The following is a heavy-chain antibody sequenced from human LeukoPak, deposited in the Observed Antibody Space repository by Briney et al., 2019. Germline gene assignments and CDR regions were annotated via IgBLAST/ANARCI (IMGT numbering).Heavy chain of an antibody. CDR1: GFNFSTYA. CDR3: AREVYGDYGRYYYYYMDV. V-gene: IGHV3-30*04. Sequence: GGSLRLSCAASGFNFSTYAMHWVRQAPGKGLEWVGIISYDRSKTYYADPVKGRFTISRDNAKNSLYLQMNSLRAEDTAVYYCAREVYGDYGRYYYYYMDVWGKGTTVTISS. J-gene: IGHJ6*03. CDR2: ISYDRSKT. D-gene: IGHD4-17*01.